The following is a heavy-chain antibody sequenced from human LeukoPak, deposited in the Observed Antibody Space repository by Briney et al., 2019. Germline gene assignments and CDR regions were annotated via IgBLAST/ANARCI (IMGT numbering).Heavy chain of an antibody. CDR3: TRGDGSGTA. D-gene: IGHD3-10*01. J-gene: IGHJ4*02. CDR2: IRSKAHGGTT. V-gene: IGHV3-49*04. CDR1: GFTFGDFA. Sequence: GGSLRLSCTASGFTFGDFAMSWVRQAPGKGLEWIGFIRSKAHGGTTEYAASVKDRFTISRDDSKTIAYLQMNSLKTEDTALYYCTRGDGSGTAWGQGTLVTVSS.